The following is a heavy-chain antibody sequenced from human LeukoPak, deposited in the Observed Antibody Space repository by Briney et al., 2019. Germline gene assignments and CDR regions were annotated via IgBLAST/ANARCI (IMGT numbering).Heavy chain of an antibody. V-gene: IGHV3-21*01. CDR1: GFTFSSYS. CDR2: ISSSSSYI. CDR3: ARANYYDSSGQPTSFDY. J-gene: IGHJ4*02. Sequence: GGSLRLSCAASGFTFSSYSMNWVRQAPGKGLEWVSSISSSSSYIYYADSVKGRFTISRDNAKNSLYLQMNSLRVEDTAVYYCARANYYDSSGQPTSFDYWGQGTLVTVSS. D-gene: IGHD3-22*01.